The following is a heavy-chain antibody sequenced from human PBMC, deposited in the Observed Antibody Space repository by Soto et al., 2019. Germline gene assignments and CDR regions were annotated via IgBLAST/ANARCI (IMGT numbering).Heavy chain of an antibody. D-gene: IGHD6-13*01. Sequence: QVQLVQSGAEVKKPGSSVKVSCKASGGTFSSYTISWVRQAPGQGLEWMGRIIPIVGIANYAQKFQGRVTITADKSTSTAYMELSSLRSEDTAVYYCARGSSSSWDKPEGFCDYWGQGTLVTVSS. CDR1: GGTFSSYT. CDR3: ARGSSSSWDKPEGFCDY. CDR2: IIPIVGIA. V-gene: IGHV1-69*02. J-gene: IGHJ4*02.